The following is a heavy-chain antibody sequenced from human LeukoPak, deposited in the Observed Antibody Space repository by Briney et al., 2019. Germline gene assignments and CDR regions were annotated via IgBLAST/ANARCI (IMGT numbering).Heavy chain of an antibody. CDR1: GFTFRTYS. V-gene: IGHV3-21*01. CDR3: ARDKSYSAVAGTSPLY. J-gene: IGHJ4*02. Sequence: GGSLRLSCATSGFTFRTYSMTWVRQAPGKGLDWVSSISSSSTYIYYTDSVKGRFTISRDDAKNSLYLQMDSLRADDTAIYYCARDKSYSAVAGTSPLYWGQGTLVTVSS. D-gene: IGHD6-19*01. CDR2: ISSSSTYI.